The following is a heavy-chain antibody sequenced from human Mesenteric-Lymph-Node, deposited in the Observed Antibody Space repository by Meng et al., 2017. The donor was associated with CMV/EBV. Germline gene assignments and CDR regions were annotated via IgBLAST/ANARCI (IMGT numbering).Heavy chain of an antibody. V-gene: IGHV3-23*01. Sequence: GESLKISCAASGFTFSSYAMSWVRQAPGKGLEWVSAISGSGGSTYYADSVKGRFTISRDNSKNTLYLQMNSLRAEDTAVYYCAKEADSSSFPINWFDPWGQGTLVTSPQ. D-gene: IGHD6-6*01. CDR3: AKEADSSSFPINWFDP. CDR2: ISGSGGST. J-gene: IGHJ5*02. CDR1: GFTFSSYA.